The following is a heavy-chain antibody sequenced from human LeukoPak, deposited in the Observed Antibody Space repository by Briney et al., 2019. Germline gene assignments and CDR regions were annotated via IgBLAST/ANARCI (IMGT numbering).Heavy chain of an antibody. J-gene: IGHJ4*02. CDR1: GFTFSSYG. CDR2: ISYDGSNK. D-gene: IGHD3-22*01. Sequence: GGSLRLSCAASGFTFSSYGMHWLRQAPGKGLEWVAVISYDGSNKYYADSVKGRFTISRDDSKNTLYLQMNSLRAEDTAVYHCASGPHDSSYLDDWGQGTLVTVSS. V-gene: IGHV3-30*03. CDR3: ASGPHDSSYLDD.